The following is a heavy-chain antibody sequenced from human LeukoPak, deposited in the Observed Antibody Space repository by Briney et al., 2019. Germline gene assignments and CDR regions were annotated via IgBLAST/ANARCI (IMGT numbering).Heavy chain of an antibody. CDR2: IIPIFGTE. CDR1: GCTFSSYA. Sequence: GSSVKVSCKASGCTFSSYAISWVRQAPGQGLEWMGGIIPIFGTENYAQKFQGRVTITADESTSTAYMELSSLRSEDTAVYYCAGGYDILTGYGYYFDYWGQGTLVTVSS. D-gene: IGHD3-9*01. CDR3: AGGYDILTGYGYYFDY. J-gene: IGHJ4*02. V-gene: IGHV1-69*01.